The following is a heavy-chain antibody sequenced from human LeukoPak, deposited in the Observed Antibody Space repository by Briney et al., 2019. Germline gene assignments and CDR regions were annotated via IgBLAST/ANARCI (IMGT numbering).Heavy chain of an antibody. J-gene: IGHJ3*02. V-gene: IGHV3-7*01. D-gene: IGHD3-3*01. CDR2: IKQDGSEK. Sequence: GRSLKLSCVASGFPFSPYEMNWIRQAPGKGLEWVANIKQDGSEKYYVDSVKGRFTISRDNAKNSLYLQMNSLRAEDTAVYYCARGLSDYDFWSGYYTDHDAFDIWGQGTMVTVSS. CDR3: ARGLSDYDFWSGYYTDHDAFDI. CDR1: GFPFSPYE.